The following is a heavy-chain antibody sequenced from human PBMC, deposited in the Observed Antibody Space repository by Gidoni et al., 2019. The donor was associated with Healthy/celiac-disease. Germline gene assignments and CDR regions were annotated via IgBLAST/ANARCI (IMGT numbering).Heavy chain of an antibody. CDR1: GGTFSSYA. CDR2: IIPIFGTA. D-gene: IGHD4-17*01. V-gene: IGHV1-69*01. J-gene: IGHJ5*02. CDR3: AREMEVDYGGKGWFDP. Sequence: QVQLVQSGAEVKQPGSSVTVSCTASGGTFSSYAISWVRQAPGQWLEWMGGIIPIFGTANYAQKVQGRVTITADESTSTAYMELSSLRSEDTAVYYCAREMEVDYGGKGWFDPWGQGTLVTVSS.